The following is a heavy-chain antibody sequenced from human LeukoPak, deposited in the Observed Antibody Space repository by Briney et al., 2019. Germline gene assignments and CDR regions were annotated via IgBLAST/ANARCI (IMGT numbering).Heavy chain of an antibody. J-gene: IGHJ4*02. V-gene: IGHV1-69*13. CDR1: GGTFSSYA. CDR3: ARDLVPYSGYDLAIGY. D-gene: IGHD5-12*01. CDR2: IIPIFGTA. Sequence: GASVTVSCTASGGTFSSYAISWVRQAPGQGLEWMGGIIPIFGTANYAQKFQGRVTITADESTSTAYMELSSLRSEDTAVYYCARDLVPYSGYDLAIGYWGQGTLVTVSS.